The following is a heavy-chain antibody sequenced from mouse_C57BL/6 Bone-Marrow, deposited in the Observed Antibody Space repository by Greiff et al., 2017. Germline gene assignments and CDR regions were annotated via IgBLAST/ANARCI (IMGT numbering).Heavy chain of an antibody. CDR1: GYPFTSYW. CDR2: IYPGSGST. D-gene: IGHD1-1*01. J-gene: IGHJ1*03. CDR3: VAYGSLYWYFDV. Sequence: QVQLQQPGAELVKPGASVKMSCKASGYPFTSYWITWVKQRPGQGLEWIGDIYPGSGSTNYNEKFKSKATLTVDTSSSTAFMQLSSLTSEDSAVYYCVAYGSLYWYFDVWGTGTTVTVSS. V-gene: IGHV1-55*01.